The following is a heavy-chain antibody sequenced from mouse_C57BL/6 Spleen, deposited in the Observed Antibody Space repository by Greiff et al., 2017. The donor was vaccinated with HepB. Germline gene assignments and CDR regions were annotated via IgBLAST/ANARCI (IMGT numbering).Heavy chain of an antibody. J-gene: IGHJ2*01. Sequence: QVQLQQPGAELVRPGSSVKLSCKASGYTFTSYWMHWVKQRPIQGLEWIGNIDPSDSETHYNQKFKDKATLTVDKSSSTAYMQLSSLTSEDSAVEGCAKGGYYGNYVDFDYWGQGTTLTVSS. CDR1: GYTFTSYW. CDR3: AKGGYYGNYVDFDY. V-gene: IGHV1-52*01. CDR2: IDPSDSET. D-gene: IGHD2-1*01.